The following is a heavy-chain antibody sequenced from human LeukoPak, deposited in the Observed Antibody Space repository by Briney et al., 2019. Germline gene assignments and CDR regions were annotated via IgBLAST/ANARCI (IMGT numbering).Heavy chain of an antibody. CDR2: ISGSGGST. CDR3: AKGASGAYYDFWSGYLNWFDP. V-gene: IGHV3-23*01. D-gene: IGHD3-3*01. CDR1: GFTFSSYA. J-gene: IGHJ5*02. Sequence: PGGSLRLSCAASGFTFSSYAMSWVRQAPGKGLEWVSAISGSGGSTYYADSVKGRFTISRDNSKNTLYLQMNSLRAEDTAVYYCAKGASGAYYDFWSGYLNWFDPWGQGTLVTVSS.